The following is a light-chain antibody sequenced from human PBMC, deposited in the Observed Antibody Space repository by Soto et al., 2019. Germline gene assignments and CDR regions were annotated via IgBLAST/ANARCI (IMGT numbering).Light chain of an antibody. J-gene: IGKJ2*01. CDR2: KAS. CDR1: QSFSSW. Sequence: DIPMTQSPSTLSASVGDRVTITCRASQSFSSWLAWYQQKPGKAPNLLIYKASSLESGVPSRFRGSGSGTEFTLTIRSLQPDDFATYYCQQYHSYPYTFGQGTKLEIK. V-gene: IGKV1-5*03. CDR3: QQYHSYPYT.